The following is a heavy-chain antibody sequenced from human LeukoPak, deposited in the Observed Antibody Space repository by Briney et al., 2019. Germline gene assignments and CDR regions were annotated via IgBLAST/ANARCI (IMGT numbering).Heavy chain of an antibody. J-gene: IGHJ3*02. Sequence: PGGSLRLSCAASGFTFNNYAMIWVRQAPGKGLEWVSAISGSGGNTYYADSVKGRFTISRDNSKNTLYLQMNSLRAEDTAVYYCAYDSSGFDAFDIWGQGTMVTVSS. CDR1: GFTFNNYA. CDR2: ISGSGGNT. V-gene: IGHV3-23*01. CDR3: AYDSSGFDAFDI. D-gene: IGHD3-22*01.